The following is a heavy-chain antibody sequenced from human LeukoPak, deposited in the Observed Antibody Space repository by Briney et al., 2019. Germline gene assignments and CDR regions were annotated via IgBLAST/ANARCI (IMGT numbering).Heavy chain of an antibody. D-gene: IGHD2-2*01. CDR3: TTRGIVVVPAAMGGDY. V-gene: IGHV3-73*01. CDR1: GFTFSGSA. J-gene: IGHJ4*02. Sequence: PGGSLRLSCAASGFTFSGSAMHWVRQASGKGLEWVGRIRSKANSYATAYAASVKGRFTISRDDSKNTAYLQMNSLKTEDTAVYYCTTRGIVVVPAAMGGDYWGQGTLVTVSS. CDR2: IRSKANSYAT.